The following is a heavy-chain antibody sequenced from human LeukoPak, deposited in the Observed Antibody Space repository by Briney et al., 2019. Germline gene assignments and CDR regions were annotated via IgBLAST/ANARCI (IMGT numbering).Heavy chain of an antibody. V-gene: IGHV3-53*01. Sequence: GGSLRLSCTASGFTVSNNYMNWVRHAPGKGLKCVALIYSGGTTKYADSVKGRFTISRDNSKNTLYLQMTNVRVEDTAVYYCARDPPGIAASVSGGWGQGTLVTVSS. J-gene: IGHJ4*02. CDR2: IYSGGTT. CDR1: GFTVSNNY. CDR3: ARDPPGIAASVSGG. D-gene: IGHD6-13*01.